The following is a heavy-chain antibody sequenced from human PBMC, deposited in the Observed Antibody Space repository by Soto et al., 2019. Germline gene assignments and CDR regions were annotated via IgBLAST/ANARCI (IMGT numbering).Heavy chain of an antibody. D-gene: IGHD6-19*01. CDR2: ISAYNGNT. Sequence: SVKVSCKASGYTFTSYGISWVRQAPGQGLEWMGWISAYNGNTNYAQKLQGRVTMTTDTSTSTAYMELRSLRSDDTAVYYCARAIAVADEFYYGMDVWGQGTTVTVSS. J-gene: IGHJ6*02. V-gene: IGHV1-18*01. CDR1: GYTFTSYG. CDR3: ARAIAVADEFYYGMDV.